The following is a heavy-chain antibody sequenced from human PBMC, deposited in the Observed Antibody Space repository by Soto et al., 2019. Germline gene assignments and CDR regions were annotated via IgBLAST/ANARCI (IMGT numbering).Heavy chain of an antibody. J-gene: IGHJ6*02. CDR2: INHSGST. CDR3: ARGLLAEDGMDV. D-gene: IGHD3-3*02. V-gene: IGHV4-34*01. Sequence: SETLSLTCAVYGGSFSGYYWSWIRQPPGKGLEWIGEINHSGSTNYNPSLKSRVTISVDTSKNQFSLKLSSVTAADTAVYYCARGLLAEDGMDVWGQGTTVTVSS. CDR1: GGSFSGYY.